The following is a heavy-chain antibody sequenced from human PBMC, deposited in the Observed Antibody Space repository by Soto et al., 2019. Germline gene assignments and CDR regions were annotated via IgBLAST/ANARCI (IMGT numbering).Heavy chain of an antibody. CDR3: ARETYYDFWSGYYRYYYYYGMDV. CDR2: INSDGSST. V-gene: IGHV3-74*01. D-gene: IGHD3-3*01. J-gene: IGHJ6*02. Sequence: GGSLRLSCAASGFTFSSYWMHWVRQAPGKGLVWVSRINSDGSSTSYADSVKGRFTISRDNAKNTLYLQMNSLRAEDTAVYYCARETYYDFWSGYYRYYYYYGMDVWGQGATVTVSS. CDR1: GFTFSSYW.